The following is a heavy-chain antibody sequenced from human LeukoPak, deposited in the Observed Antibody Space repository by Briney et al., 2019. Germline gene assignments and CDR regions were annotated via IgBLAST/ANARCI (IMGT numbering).Heavy chain of an antibody. CDR3: ARGSHSMVRGVPSYYFDY. J-gene: IGHJ4*02. CDR1: GGSFSGYY. V-gene: IGHV4-34*01. CDR2: INHSGST. D-gene: IGHD3-10*01. Sequence: SETLSLTCAVYGGSFSGYYWSWIRQPPGKGLEWIGEINHSGSTNYNPPLKSRVTISVDTSKNQFSLKLSSVTAADTAVYYCARGSHSMVRGVPSYYFDYWGQGTLVTVSS.